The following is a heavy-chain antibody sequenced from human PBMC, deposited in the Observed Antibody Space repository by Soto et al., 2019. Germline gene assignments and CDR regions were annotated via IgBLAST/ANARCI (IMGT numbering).Heavy chain of an antibody. J-gene: IGHJ5*02. CDR2: IYYSGST. Sequence: PSETLSLTCTVSGGSIGSYFWSWIRQPPGKGLEWIGYIYYSGSTTYNPSLKSRVTISVDTSKNQFSLKLSSVTAADTAVYYCARSNSRRSYSFYWFDTWGQGTLVTVSS. CDR1: GGSIGSYF. V-gene: IGHV4-59*01. CDR3: ARSNSRRSYSFYWFDT. D-gene: IGHD2-21*01.